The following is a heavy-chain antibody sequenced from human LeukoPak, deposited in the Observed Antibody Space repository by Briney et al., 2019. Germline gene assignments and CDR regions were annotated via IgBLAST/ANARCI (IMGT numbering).Heavy chain of an antibody. V-gene: IGHV3-7*01. D-gene: IGHD6-25*01. J-gene: IGHJ3*01. CDR3: ARRSAAKDALDF. CDR2: IKEDGSEK. CDR1: GFIFSTYW. Sequence: GGSLRLSCAASGFIFSTYWMSWVRQAPGKGLEWVANIKEDGSEKYYVDPVKGRFTISRNNAKNTLYLQMNSLRAEDTAVYYCARRSAAKDALDFWGQGTMVTVSS.